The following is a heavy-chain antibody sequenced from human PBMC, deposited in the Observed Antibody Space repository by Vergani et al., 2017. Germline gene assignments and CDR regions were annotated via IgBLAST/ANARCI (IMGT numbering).Heavy chain of an antibody. D-gene: IGHD2-2*01. J-gene: IGHJ5*02. CDR3: VRWNIVVVPAAMGWDWFDP. Sequence: QVQLQESGPGLVKPSQTLSLTCTVSGGSISSGSYYWSWIRQPAGKGLEWIGRIYTSGSTNYNPSLKSRVTISVDTSKNQFSLKRSSVTAADTAVYYCVRWNIVVVPAAMGWDWFDPWGQGTLVTVSS. CDR2: IYTSGST. CDR1: GGSISSGSYY. V-gene: IGHV4-61*02.